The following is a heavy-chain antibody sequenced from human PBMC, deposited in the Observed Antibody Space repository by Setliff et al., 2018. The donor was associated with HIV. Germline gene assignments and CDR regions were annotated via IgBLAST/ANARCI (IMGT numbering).Heavy chain of an antibody. V-gene: IGHV1-2*04. CDR1: GYTFTGYY. J-gene: IGHJ4*02. D-gene: IGHD3-22*01. CDR3: AADIGDSRGFPVY. CDR2: INPNSGGT. Sequence: ASVKVSCKASGYTFTGYYMHWVRQAPGQGLEWMGWINPNSGGTNYAQKFQGWVTMTRDTSISTAYMELSRLRSDDTAVYYCAADIGDSRGFPVYWGQGTLVTVSS.